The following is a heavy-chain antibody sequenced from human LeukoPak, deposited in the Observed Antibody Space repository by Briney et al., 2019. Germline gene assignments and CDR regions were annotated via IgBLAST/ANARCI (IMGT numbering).Heavy chain of an antibody. D-gene: IGHD3-16*01. CDR1: GFTFSSYA. CDR2: ISYDGSNK. V-gene: IGHV3-30*14. Sequence: GSLRLSCAASGFTFSSYAMHWVRQAPGKGLEWVAVISYDGSNKYYADSVKGRFTISRDSSKNTLFLQMNSLRAEDTAVYYCARDRSSLGTSCPDYWGQGTLVTVSS. J-gene: IGHJ4*02. CDR3: ARDRSSLGTSCPDY.